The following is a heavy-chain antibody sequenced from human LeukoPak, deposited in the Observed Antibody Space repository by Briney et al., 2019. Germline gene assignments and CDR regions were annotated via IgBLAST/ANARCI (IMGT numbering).Heavy chain of an antibody. V-gene: IGHV3-20*04. CDR1: GFTFDDYG. J-gene: IGHJ5*02. Sequence: GGSLRLSCAAAGFTFDDYGMGWVRQAPGKGLEWVSGINWNGGSTGYADSVKGRFTISRDNAKNSLYLQMNSRRAADTAVYFCARGSSNVAARNNWFDPWGQGTLVTVSS. D-gene: IGHD6-6*01. CDR2: INWNGGST. CDR3: ARGSSNVAARNNWFDP.